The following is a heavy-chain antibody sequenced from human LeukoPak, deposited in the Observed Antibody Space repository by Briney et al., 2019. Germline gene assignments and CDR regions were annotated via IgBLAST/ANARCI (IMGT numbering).Heavy chain of an antibody. CDR3: ARHGDTANYDFWSGYYRRGDWFDP. Sequence: PSETLSLTCTVSGGSISSYYWSWIRQPPGKGLEWIGYIYTSGSTNYNPSLKSRVTISVDTSKNQFSLKLSSVTAADTAVYYCARHGDTANYDFWSGYYRRGDWFDPWAREPWSPSPQ. V-gene: IGHV4-4*09. J-gene: IGHJ5*02. CDR1: GGSISSYY. D-gene: IGHD3-3*01. CDR2: IYTSGST.